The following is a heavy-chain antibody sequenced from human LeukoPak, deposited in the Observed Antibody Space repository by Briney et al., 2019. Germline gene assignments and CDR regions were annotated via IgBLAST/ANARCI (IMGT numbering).Heavy chain of an antibody. CDR3: ARNFPVGARGKYFDY. V-gene: IGHV1-2*02. Sequence: GASVKVSCKASGYSLTSYALNWVRQAPGQGFEWMGWINPNSGGTNYAQKFQGRVTMTRDTSISTAYMELSRLRSDDTAVYYCARNFPVGARGKYFDYWGQGTLVTVSS. CDR2: INPNSGGT. D-gene: IGHD1-26*01. J-gene: IGHJ4*02. CDR1: GYSLTSYA.